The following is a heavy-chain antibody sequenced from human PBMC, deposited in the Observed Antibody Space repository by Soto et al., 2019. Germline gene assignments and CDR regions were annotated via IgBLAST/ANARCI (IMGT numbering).Heavy chain of an antibody. J-gene: IGHJ2*01. D-gene: IGHD3-10*01. CDR2: FSGSGDST. Sequence: EVQLLESGGGLVQPGVSLRLSCEASGFTFSSYAMSWVRQAPGKGLEWVSGFSGSGDSTFYAESVEGRFTISRDNSKNTLFLQMSSVRTEDTASYYCANRITLVGGVEWYFDLWGRGTLVTVSS. CDR3: ANRITLVGGVEWYFDL. CDR1: GFTFSSYA. V-gene: IGHV3-23*01.